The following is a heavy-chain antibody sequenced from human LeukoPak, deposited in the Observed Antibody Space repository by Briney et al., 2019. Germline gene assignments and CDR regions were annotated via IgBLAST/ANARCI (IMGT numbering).Heavy chain of an antibody. CDR1: GFTFNNYA. CDR2: ISGSGGTT. D-gene: IGHD1-26*01. Sequence: AGGSLRLSCAASGFTFNNYAMSWVRQAPGKGLEWVSAISGSGGTTYYADSVKGRFTFSRDNSKNTLYLQMNSLRAEDTAVYYCAKGSQWGDHYYYYGMDVWGQGTTVTVSS. V-gene: IGHV3-23*01. CDR3: AKGSQWGDHYYYYGMDV. J-gene: IGHJ6*02.